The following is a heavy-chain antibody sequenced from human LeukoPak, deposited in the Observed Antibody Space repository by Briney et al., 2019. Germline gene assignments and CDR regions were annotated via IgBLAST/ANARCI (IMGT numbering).Heavy chain of an antibody. V-gene: IGHV3-74*01. CDR3: AKGGTTVVDY. D-gene: IGHD4-23*01. Sequence: GGSLRLSCAASGLTISNYWMHWVRQAPGKGLLWVARINSDGSGTTYADSVKGRVTISRDNAKNTLYLQMNSLRDEDTAVCYCAKGGTTVVDYWGQGTLVTVSS. J-gene: IGHJ4*02. CDR2: INSDGSGT. CDR1: GLTISNYW.